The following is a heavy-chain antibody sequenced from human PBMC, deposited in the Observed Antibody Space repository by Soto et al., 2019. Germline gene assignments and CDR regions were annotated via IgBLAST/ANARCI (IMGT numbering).Heavy chain of an antibody. J-gene: IGHJ6*02. Sequence: QVHLQQWGAGLLKPSETLSRTCAVYGGSFSGYCWSWIRQPPGKGLEWIGEINHFGITNYNPSLKSRVTISVDTSKNQCSLKLNSVTAADTAVYYCARGLYSGYHSAYGMDVWGQGTTVTVS. D-gene: IGHD5-12*01. CDR1: GGSFSGYC. CDR2: INHFGIT. V-gene: IGHV4-34*01. CDR3: ARGLYSGYHSAYGMDV.